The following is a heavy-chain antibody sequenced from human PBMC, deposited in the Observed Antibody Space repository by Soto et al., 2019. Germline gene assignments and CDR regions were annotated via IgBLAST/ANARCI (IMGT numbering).Heavy chain of an antibody. CDR1: GFTFSSYG. J-gene: IGHJ4*02. D-gene: IGHD3-10*01. CDR3: AKDPKWFGELFPYVLGYFDY. V-gene: IGHV3-30*18. CDR2: ISYDGSNK. Sequence: PGGSLRLSCAASGFTFSSYGMHWVRQAPGKGLEWVAVISYDGSNKYYADSVKGRFTISRDNSKNTLYLQMNSLRAEDTAVYYCAKDPKWFGELFPYVLGYFDYWGQGTLVTVSS.